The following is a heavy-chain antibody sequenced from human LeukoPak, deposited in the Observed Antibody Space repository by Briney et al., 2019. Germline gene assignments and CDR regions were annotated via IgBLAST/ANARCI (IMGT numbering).Heavy chain of an antibody. D-gene: IGHD3-3*01. CDR1: GGPISTSNSY. V-gene: IGHV4-39*01. Sequence: SETLSLTCAVSGGPISTSNSYWGWIRRPPGKGLEWVGSIYYSGNTYYNPSLKSRVTISVDTSKNQFSLILTSVTAADTAVYYCARQTGAGLFILPGGQGTLVTVSS. J-gene: IGHJ4*02. CDR3: ARQTGAGLFILP. CDR2: IYYSGNT.